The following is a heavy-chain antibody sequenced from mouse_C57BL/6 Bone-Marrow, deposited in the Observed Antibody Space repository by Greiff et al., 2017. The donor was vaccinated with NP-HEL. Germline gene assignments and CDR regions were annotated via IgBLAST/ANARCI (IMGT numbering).Heavy chain of an antibody. CDR3: ASGLRGKPFAY. V-gene: IGHV2-9-1*01. CDR2: ICTGGGT. J-gene: IGHJ3*01. Sequence: VQGVESGPGLVAPSQSLSITCTVSGFSLTSYAISWVRQPPGQGLEWLGVICTGGGTNYNSALKSRLSISKDNSKSQVFLKMNSLQTDDTARYYCASGLRGKPFAYWGQGTLVTVSA. D-gene: IGHD2-4*01. CDR1: GFSLTSYA.